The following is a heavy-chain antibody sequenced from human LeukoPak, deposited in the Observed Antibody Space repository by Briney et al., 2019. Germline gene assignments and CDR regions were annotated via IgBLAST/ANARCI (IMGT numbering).Heavy chain of an antibody. CDR1: GFTFSSHG. J-gene: IGHJ4*02. CDR2: ISPSGGIT. D-gene: IGHD3-10*01. V-gene: IGHV3-23*01. Sequence: GGSLRLSCAASGFTFSSHGMNWVRQAPGKGLERVSGISPSGGITYYTDSVKGRFTISRDNSKNTLYLQMNSLRAEDTAVYYCAKDGAIDYYGSGSYLFDYWGQGTLVTVSS. CDR3: AKDGAIDYYGSGSYLFDY.